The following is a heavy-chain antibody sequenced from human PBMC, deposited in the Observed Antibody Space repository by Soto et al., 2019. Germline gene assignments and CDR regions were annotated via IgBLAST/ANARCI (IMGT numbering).Heavy chain of an antibody. V-gene: IGHV1-3*01. J-gene: IGHJ5*02. CDR2: INAGNGNT. CDR1: GYTFTNYA. Sequence: GASVKVSCKASGYTFTNYAMHWVRQAPGQRLEWMGWINAGNGNTKYSQKFQGRVTITRDTSASTAYMELSSLRSEDTAVYYCARDRGSGSFMGWFDPWGQGTLVTVSS. CDR3: ARDRGSGSFMGWFDP. D-gene: IGHD3-10*01.